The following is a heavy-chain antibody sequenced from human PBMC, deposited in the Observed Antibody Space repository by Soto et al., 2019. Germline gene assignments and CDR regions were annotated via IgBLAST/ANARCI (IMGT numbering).Heavy chain of an antibody. Sequence: ASVKVSCKASGYTFTSYGISWVRRAPGQGLEWMGWISAYNGNTNYAQKLQGRVTMTTDTSTSTAYMELRSLRSDDTAVYYCARAELRFLEWSPYYYYMDVWGKGTTVTVSS. D-gene: IGHD3-3*01. CDR3: ARAELRFLEWSPYYYYMDV. CDR1: GYTFTSYG. CDR2: ISAYNGNT. J-gene: IGHJ6*03. V-gene: IGHV1-18*01.